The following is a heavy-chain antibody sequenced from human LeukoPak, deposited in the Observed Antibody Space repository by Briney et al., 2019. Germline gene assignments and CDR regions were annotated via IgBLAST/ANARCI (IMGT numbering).Heavy chain of an antibody. CDR1: GYTFTSYG. Sequence: ASVKVSCKASGYTFTSYGISWVRQAPGQGLEWMGWISAYNGNTNYAQKLQGRVTMTTDTSTSTAYMELRSLRPDDTAVYYCARGGDDSSSWYGFYYYGMDVWGQGTTVTVSS. CDR3: ARGGDDSSSWYGFYYYGMDV. J-gene: IGHJ6*02. D-gene: IGHD6-13*01. V-gene: IGHV1-18*01. CDR2: ISAYNGNT.